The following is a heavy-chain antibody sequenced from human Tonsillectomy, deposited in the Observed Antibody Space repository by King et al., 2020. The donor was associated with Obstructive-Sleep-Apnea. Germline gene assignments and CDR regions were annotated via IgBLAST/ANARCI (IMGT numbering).Heavy chain of an antibody. CDR3: VREDYDSSALDY. Sequence: VQLVESGGGVVQPGTSLRLSCAASGFTFSSYGMHWVRQAPGKGLEWVAVIWYDGYNKYYADSVKSRFTISRDNSKNTLYLQMNGLRAEDTAVYNCVREDYDSSALDYWGQGTLVTVSA. J-gene: IGHJ4*02. CDR1: GFTFSSYG. CDR2: IWYDGYNK. D-gene: IGHD3-22*01. V-gene: IGHV3-33*01.